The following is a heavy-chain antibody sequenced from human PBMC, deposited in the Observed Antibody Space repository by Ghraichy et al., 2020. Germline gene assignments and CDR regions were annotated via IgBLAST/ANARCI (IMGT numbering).Heavy chain of an antibody. CDR1: GYTFNHFG. CDR2: ISAENGNT. V-gene: IGHV1-18*01. D-gene: IGHD5-18*01. CDR3: ARDVADLWGVDTELYAMDV. Sequence: ASVKVSCKASGYTFNHFGISWVRQAPGQGLEWMGWISAENGNTHFAENFQGRVIMTTDTSTSTAYMELSRLTPDDTAVYYCARDVADLWGVDTELYAMDVWGQGTTVTVSS. J-gene: IGHJ6*02.